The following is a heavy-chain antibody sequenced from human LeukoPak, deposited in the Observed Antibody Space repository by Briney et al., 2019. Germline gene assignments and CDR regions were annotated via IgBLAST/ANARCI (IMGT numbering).Heavy chain of an antibody. J-gene: IGHJ4*02. CDR3: ARDQWTYYYGSGSYSCSY. CDR2: INPNSGAT. CDR1: GYTFTGYY. V-gene: IGHV1-2*02. D-gene: IGHD3-10*01. Sequence: ASVKVSCKASGYTFTGYYMHWVRQAPGQGLEWMGWINPNSGATNYAQKFQGRVTMTRDTSISTAYMELRSLRSDDTAAYYCARDQWTYYYGSGSYSCSYWGQGTLVTVSS.